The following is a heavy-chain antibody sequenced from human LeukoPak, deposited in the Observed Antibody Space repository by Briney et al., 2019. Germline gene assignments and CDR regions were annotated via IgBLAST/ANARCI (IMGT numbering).Heavy chain of an antibody. CDR1: GGSISSSSYY. D-gene: IGHD6-19*01. J-gene: IGHJ4*02. Sequence: SETLSLTFTVSGGSISSSSYYWGWIRQPPGKGLEWIGSIYYSGSTYYNPSLKSRVTISVDTSKNQFSLKLSSVTAADTAVYYCAPGIAVAGNFDYWGQGTLVTVSS. V-gene: IGHV4-39*07. CDR2: IYYSGST. CDR3: APGIAVAGNFDY.